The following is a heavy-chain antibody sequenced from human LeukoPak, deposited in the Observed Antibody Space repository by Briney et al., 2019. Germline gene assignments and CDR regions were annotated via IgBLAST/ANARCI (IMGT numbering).Heavy chain of an antibody. CDR2: ITPFNGNT. CDR3: ARSYGSGSSNAFDI. CDR1: GYTFTYRY. V-gene: IGHV1-45*02. Sequence: ASVKVSCKASGYTFTYRYLHWVRQAPGQALEWMGWITPFNGNTNYAQKFQDRVTITRDRSMSTAYMELSSLRSEDTAMYYCARSYGSGSSNAFDIWGQGTMVTVSS. D-gene: IGHD3-10*01. J-gene: IGHJ3*02.